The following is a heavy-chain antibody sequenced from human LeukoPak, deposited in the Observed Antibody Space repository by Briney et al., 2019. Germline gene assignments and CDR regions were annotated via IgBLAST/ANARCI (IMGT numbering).Heavy chain of an antibody. CDR3: ATALPGSSGWYSCFDY. V-gene: IGHV5-10-1*01. D-gene: IGHD6-19*01. J-gene: IGHJ4*02. CDR1: GYSFTSYW. Sequence: GGSLRLSCKGSGYSFTSYWISSVRQMPGKGLEWMGRIDPSDSYTNYSPSFQGHVTISADKSISTAYQQWSSLKASDTAMYYCATALPGSSGWYSCFDYWGQGTLVTVSS. CDR2: IDPSDSYT.